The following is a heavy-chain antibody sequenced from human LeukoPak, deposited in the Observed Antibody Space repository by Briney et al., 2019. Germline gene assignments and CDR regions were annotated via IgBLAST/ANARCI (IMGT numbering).Heavy chain of an antibody. CDR3: MKLPTMIIVIDTDFEY. CDR1: GFTFSSYS. V-gene: IGHV3-48*01. Sequence: GGSLRLSCAASGFTFSSYSMNWVRQAPGKGLEWVSYISSSSSTIYYADSLQGRFTISRDNSKNTLHLQMNNVRAEDTALYYCMKLPTMIIVIDTDFEYWGQGAQVTVSS. D-gene: IGHD2-21*01. J-gene: IGHJ4*02. CDR2: ISSSSSTI.